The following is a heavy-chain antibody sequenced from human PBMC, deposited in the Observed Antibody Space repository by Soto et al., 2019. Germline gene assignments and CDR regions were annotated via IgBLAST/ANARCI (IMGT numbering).Heavy chain of an antibody. V-gene: IGHV3-72*01. Sequence: EVQLVESGGGLVQPGGSLRLSCGVSGFTFSNYYMDWVRQAPGKGLEWVGRTRNKDNSYYTEYAASVKGRFTISRDESKNTLYLQMNSLKTEDTAVYYCARFSGSSSRGFEYWGQGTLVTVSS. D-gene: IGHD1-26*01. CDR3: ARFSGSSSRGFEY. CDR2: TRNKDNSYYT. CDR1: GFTFSNYY. J-gene: IGHJ4*02.